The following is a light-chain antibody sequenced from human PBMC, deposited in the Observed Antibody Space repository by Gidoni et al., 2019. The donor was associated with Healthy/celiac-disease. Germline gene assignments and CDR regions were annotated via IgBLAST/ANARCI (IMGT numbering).Light chain of an antibody. CDR1: QSVSSSY. CDR3: QQYGSSPLT. Sequence: EIVLPQSPGTLALSPGERATLSCRASQSVSSSYLAWYQQKPGQAPRLLIYGASSRATGIPDRFSGSGSGTDFTLTSSRLEHEDFAVYYCQQYGSSPLTFGGGTKVEIK. V-gene: IGKV3-20*01. J-gene: IGKJ4*01. CDR2: GAS.